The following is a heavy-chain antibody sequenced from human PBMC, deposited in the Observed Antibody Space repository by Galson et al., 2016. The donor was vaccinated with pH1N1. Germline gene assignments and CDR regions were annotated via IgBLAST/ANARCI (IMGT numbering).Heavy chain of an antibody. J-gene: IGHJ5*02. CDR1: GFSFSNHG. CDR2: ISHDSGSRII. V-gene: IGHV3-48*01. CDR3: ARVPVNHDNWFDP. Sequence: SLRLSCAASGFSFSNHGMNWVRQVPGKGLEWIAYISHDSGSRIIHYADSVKGRFTISRDDAKTSLYLQMNSLRAEDTAVYYCARVPVNHDNWFDPWGQGTLVAVSS.